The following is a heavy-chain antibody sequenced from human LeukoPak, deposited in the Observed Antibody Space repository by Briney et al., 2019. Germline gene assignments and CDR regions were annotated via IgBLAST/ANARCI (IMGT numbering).Heavy chain of an antibody. J-gene: IGHJ5*02. CDR1: GFTFNTYT. V-gene: IGHV3-23*01. Sequence: GGSLRLSCAASGFTFNTYTMNWVRQAPGKGLEWVSYISGSSGIIDYADSVNGRFTISRDNSKNTLSLQMNSLRAAGTAVYYCAKGGLRDGYSYASWGQGTLITVSS. CDR2: ISGSSGII. D-gene: IGHD5-24*01. CDR3: AKGGLRDGYSYAS.